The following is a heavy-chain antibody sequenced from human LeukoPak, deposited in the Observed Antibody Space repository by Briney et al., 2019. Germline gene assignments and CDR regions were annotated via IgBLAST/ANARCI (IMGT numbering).Heavy chain of an antibody. V-gene: IGHV4-34*01. J-gene: IGHJ4*02. Sequence: PSETLSLTCAVYGGSFSGYYWSWIRQPPGKGLEWIGEINHSGSTNYNPSLKSRVTISVDTSKNQFSLKLSSVTAADTAVYYCARGDSGSYPGNYFDYWGQGTLVTVSS. D-gene: IGHD1-26*01. CDR3: ARGDSGSYPGNYFDY. CDR1: GGSFSGYY. CDR2: INHSGST.